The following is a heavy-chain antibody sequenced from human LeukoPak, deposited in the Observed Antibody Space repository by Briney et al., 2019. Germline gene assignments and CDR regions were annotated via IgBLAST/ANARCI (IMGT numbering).Heavy chain of an antibody. CDR3: ARAHPIAAAGKVLLQYHYYYYMDV. Sequence: SETLSLTCTVSGGSISSYYWSWIRQPPGKGLEWIGYIYYSGSTNYNPSLKSRVTISVDTSKNQFSLKLSSVTAADTAVYYCARAHPIAAAGKVLLQYHYYYYMDVWGKGTTVTVSS. D-gene: IGHD6-13*01. V-gene: IGHV4-59*08. CDR1: GGSISSYY. J-gene: IGHJ6*03. CDR2: IYYSGST.